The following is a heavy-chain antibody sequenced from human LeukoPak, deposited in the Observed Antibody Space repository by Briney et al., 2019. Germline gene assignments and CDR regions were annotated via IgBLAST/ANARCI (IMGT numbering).Heavy chain of an antibody. Sequence: GGSLRLSCAASGFTFSSYSMNWVRQAPGKGLEWVSYISSSSSTIYIADSVKGRFTISRDNAKNSLYLQMNSLRAEYAAVYYCARDPTYYEFWSGSFSYFDYWGQGTLVTVSS. CDR3: ARDPTYYEFWSGSFSYFDY. D-gene: IGHD3-3*01. CDR1: GFTFSSYS. V-gene: IGHV3-48*01. J-gene: IGHJ4*02. CDR2: ISSSSSTI.